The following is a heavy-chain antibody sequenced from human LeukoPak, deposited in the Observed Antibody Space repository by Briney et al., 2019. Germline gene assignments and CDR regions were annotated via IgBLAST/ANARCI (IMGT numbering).Heavy chain of an antibody. CDR1: GFSLSIYY. CDR2: TGLSSSYI. J-gene: IGHJ5*02. V-gene: IGHV3-21*01. Sequence: GESLTLSCATSGFSLSIYYMVWVRQAPGKGLEWIASTGLSSSYIGYADSVKGRFTISRDNGENSVYLKMNSPRAEDTAVYFCARERSYCSGATCSLDLWGQGTLVTVSS. D-gene: IGHD2-15*01. CDR3: ARERSYCSGATCSLDL.